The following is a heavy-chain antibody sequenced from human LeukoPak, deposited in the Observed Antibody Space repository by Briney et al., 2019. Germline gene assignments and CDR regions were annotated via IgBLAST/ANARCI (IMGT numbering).Heavy chain of an antibody. CDR2: MNPNSGNT. D-gene: IGHD3-9*01. Sequence: ASVKVSCKASGYTFTSYDINWVRQATGQGLEWMGWMNPNSGNTGYAQKFQGRVTMTRNTSISTAYMELSRLRSDDTAVYYCARYSRYFDWSLDYWGQGTLVTVSP. CDR3: ARYSRYFDWSLDY. J-gene: IGHJ4*02. V-gene: IGHV1-8*01. CDR1: GYTFTSYD.